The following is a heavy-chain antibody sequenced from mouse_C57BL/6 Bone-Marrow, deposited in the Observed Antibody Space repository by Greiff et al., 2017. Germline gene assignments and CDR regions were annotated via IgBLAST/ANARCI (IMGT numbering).Heavy chain of an antibody. CDR3: ARLRTRFFDY. CDR1: GYTFTSYW. CDR2: IDPSDSYT. D-gene: IGHD3-3*01. V-gene: IGHV1-59*01. J-gene: IGHJ2*01. Sequence: QVQLQQPGAELVRPGTSVKLSCKASGYTFTSYWMHWVKQRPGQGLEWIGVIDPSDSYTNYNQKFKGKATLTVDTSSSTAYMQLSSLTSEDSAVYYCARLRTRFFDYWGQGTTLTVSS.